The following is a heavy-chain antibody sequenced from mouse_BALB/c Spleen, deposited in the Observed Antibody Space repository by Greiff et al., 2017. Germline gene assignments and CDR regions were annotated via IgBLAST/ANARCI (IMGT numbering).Heavy chain of an antibody. CDR1: GYTFTSYW. D-gene: IGHD1-1*01. V-gene: IGHV1-69*02. J-gene: IGHJ4*01. Sequence: QVQLQQSGAELVRPGASVKLSCKASGYTFTSYWINWVKQRPGQGLEWIGNIYPSDSYTNYNQKFKDKATLTVDKSSSTAYMQLSSPTSEDSAVYYCTRRDYGSSYAMDYWGQGTSVTVSS. CDR3: TRRDYGSSYAMDY. CDR2: IYPSDSYT.